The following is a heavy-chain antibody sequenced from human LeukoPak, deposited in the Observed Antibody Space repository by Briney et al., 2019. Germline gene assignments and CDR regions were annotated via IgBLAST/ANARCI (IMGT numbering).Heavy chain of an antibody. CDR3: AKGLSPYYYGSGSYSPTWFDP. D-gene: IGHD3-10*01. CDR1: GFTFSSYA. V-gene: IGHV3-23*01. J-gene: IGHJ5*02. CDR2: ISGSGGST. Sequence: GESLRLSCAASGFTFSSYAMSWVRQAPGKGLEWVSAISGSGGSTYYADSVKGRFTISRDNSKNTLYLQMNSLRAEDTAVYYCAKGLSPYYYGSGSYSPTWFDPWGQGTLVTVSS.